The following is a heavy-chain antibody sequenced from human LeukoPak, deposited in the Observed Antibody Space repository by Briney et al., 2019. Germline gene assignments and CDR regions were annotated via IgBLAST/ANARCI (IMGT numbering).Heavy chain of an antibody. Sequence: GGTLRLSCAASGFTFSSYAMHWVRQAPGKGLEWVAVISYDGSNKYYADSVKGRFTISRDNSKNTLYLQMNSLRAEDTAVYYCAREYKAKDAFDIWGQGTMVTVSS. D-gene: IGHD1-14*01. V-gene: IGHV3-30*04. J-gene: IGHJ3*02. CDR3: AREYKAKDAFDI. CDR2: ISYDGSNK. CDR1: GFTFSSYA.